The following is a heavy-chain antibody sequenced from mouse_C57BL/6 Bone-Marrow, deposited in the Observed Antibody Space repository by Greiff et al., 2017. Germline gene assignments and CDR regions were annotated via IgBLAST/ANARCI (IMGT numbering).Heavy chain of an antibody. CDR2: ICDGGSYT. D-gene: IGHD3-3*01. J-gene: IGHJ2*01. CDR1: GFTFSSYA. V-gene: IGHV5-4*03. Sequence: DVKLVESGGGLVKPGGSLKLSCAASGFTFSSYAMSWVRQTPDKRLEWVATICDGGSYTYYPDNLKGRFTISRDNAKNNLYLQMSHLKSEDTAMYYCARGRDPFDYWGQGTTLTVSS. CDR3: ARGRDPFDY.